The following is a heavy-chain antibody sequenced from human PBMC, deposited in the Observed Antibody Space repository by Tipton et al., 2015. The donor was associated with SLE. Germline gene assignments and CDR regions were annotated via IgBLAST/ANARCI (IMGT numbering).Heavy chain of an antibody. CDR3: ARLIDLWSGSRYYFDY. CDR1: GGSFSGYY. J-gene: IGHJ4*02. D-gene: IGHD3-3*01. CDR2: IHYSGST. V-gene: IGHV4-59*07. Sequence: TLSLTCAVYGGSFSGYYWSWIRQPPGKGLESIGYIHYSGSTHFNPALKSRATISIDTSKNQFSLKLTSVTAADTAVYYCARLIDLWSGSRYYFDYWGQGALVTVSS.